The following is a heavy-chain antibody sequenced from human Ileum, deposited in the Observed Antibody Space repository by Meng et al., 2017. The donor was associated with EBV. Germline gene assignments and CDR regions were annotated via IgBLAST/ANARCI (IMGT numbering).Heavy chain of an antibody. CDR2: IYHSGIT. D-gene: IGHD1-14*01. CDR3: ARDPTGGDDHQRV. J-gene: IGHJ4*02. Sequence: QGRPQASRPGPVKPSWILSLSCAVSCGSISSSNWWSWDRQPPGKGLEWIGNIYHSGITIYNPSLKIRVTMSVDNSKNQFSLKLNSMTAADTAVYYCARDPTGGDDHQRVWGQGTLVTVSS. V-gene: IGHV4-4*02. CDR1: CGSISSSNW.